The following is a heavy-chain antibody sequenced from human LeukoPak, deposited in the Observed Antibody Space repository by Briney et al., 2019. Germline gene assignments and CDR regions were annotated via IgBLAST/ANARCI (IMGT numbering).Heavy chain of an antibody. CDR1: GYTFTGYY. D-gene: IGHD6-13*01. CDR3: ASSPIAAAANYYYYYMDV. V-gene: IGHV1-2*02. CDR2: INPNSGGT. J-gene: IGHJ6*03. Sequence: GASVKVSCKASGYTFTGYYMHWVRQAPGQGLEWMGWINPNSGGTNYAQKFQGGVTMTRDTSISTAYMELSRLRSDDTAVYYCASSPIAAAANYYYYYMDVWGKGTTVTVSS.